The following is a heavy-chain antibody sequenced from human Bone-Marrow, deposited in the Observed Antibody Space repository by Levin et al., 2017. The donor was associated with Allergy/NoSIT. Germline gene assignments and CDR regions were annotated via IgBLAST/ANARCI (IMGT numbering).Heavy chain of an antibody. Sequence: SETLSLTCTVSGGSVSSGSYYWSWIRQPPGKGLEWIGYIYYSGSTNYNPSLKSRVTISVDTSKNQFSLKLSSVTAADTAVYYCARDRHNDFWSGYYSSGDYYYYGMDVWGQGTTVTVSS. V-gene: IGHV4-61*01. CDR1: GGSVSSGSYY. CDR2: IYYSGST. D-gene: IGHD3-3*01. CDR3: ARDRHNDFWSGYYSSGDYYYYGMDV. J-gene: IGHJ6*02.